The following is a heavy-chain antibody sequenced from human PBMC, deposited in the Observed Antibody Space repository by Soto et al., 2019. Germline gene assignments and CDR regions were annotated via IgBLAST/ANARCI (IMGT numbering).Heavy chain of an antibody. J-gene: IGHJ4*02. CDR2: INSAGSST. Sequence: EVQLVESGGGLVQPGGSLRLSCAASGFTFSSYWMHWVRQAPGKGLVWVSRINSAGSSTSYADSVKGRFPISRDNAKNTLYLQMNGLRAEDTAVYYCARAGRYGHYPRPCDYWGQGTLVTVSS. D-gene: IGHD4-17*01. CDR1: GFTFSSYW. V-gene: IGHV3-74*01. CDR3: ARAGRYGHYPRPCDY.